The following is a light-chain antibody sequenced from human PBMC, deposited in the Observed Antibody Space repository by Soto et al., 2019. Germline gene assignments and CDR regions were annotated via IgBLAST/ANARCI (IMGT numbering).Light chain of an antibody. V-gene: IGLV4-69*01. Sequence: QLVLSQSPSASASLGASVKLTCTLTPGHSTYAIAWYQQRPGQGPTFLMLINSAGSHNTGAGIPDRFSGSSSGAERYLTISTLQSEDEADYYCQAWDAGVVFGGGTKLTVL. CDR2: INSAGSH. CDR1: PGHSTYA. CDR3: QAWDAGVV. J-gene: IGLJ2*01.